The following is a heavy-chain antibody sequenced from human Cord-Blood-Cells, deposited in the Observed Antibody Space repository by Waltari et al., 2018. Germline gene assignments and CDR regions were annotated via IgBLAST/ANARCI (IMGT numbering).Heavy chain of an antibody. Sequence: QVQLQQWGAGLLKPSETLSLTCAVYGGSFSGYYWSWIRQPPGKGLEWIGEINHSGSTNYNPSLKRRVTISVDTSKNQFSLKLSSVTAADTAVYYCARVGRAAAPNRWFDPWGQGTLVTVSS. J-gene: IGHJ5*02. CDR2: INHSGST. CDR1: GGSFSGYY. CDR3: ARVGRAAAPNRWFDP. V-gene: IGHV4-34*01. D-gene: IGHD6-13*01.